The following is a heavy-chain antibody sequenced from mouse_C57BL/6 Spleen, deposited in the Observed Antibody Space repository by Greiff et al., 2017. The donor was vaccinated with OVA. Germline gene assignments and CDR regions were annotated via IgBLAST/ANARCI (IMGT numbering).Heavy chain of an antibody. D-gene: IGHD1-1*01. CDR1: GYTFTSCW. Sequence: QVQLKQSGTELVKPGASVNLSCNASGYTFTSCWMHWVKQRPGQGLVWLGNINPSNGGTNYNEYLKSKATLTVDKSSSTSYMQISSLTSEDSAVYYGARDGDYNGNSYSDYWGQGTTLTVSS. CDR2: INPSNGGT. CDR3: ARDGDYNGNSYSDY. V-gene: IGHV1-53*01. J-gene: IGHJ2*01.